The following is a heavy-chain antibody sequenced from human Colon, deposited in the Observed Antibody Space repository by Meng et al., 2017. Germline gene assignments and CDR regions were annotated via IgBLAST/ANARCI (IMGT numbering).Heavy chain of an antibody. CDR1: GFTFSSYD. D-gene: IGHD3-10*01. CDR2: IGTAGDT. CDR3: ARRSFGFNFDY. V-gene: IGHV3-13*01. J-gene: IGHJ4*02. Sequence: GGSLRLSCAASGFTFSSYDMHWVRQATGKGLEWVSAIGTAGDTYYPGSVKGRFTISRENAKNSLYLQMNSLRAGDTAVYCCARRSFGFNFDYWGQGTLVTVSS.